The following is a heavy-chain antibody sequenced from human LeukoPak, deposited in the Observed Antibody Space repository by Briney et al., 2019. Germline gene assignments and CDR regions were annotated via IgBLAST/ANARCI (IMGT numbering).Heavy chain of an antibody. J-gene: IGHJ4*02. Sequence: PGGSLRLSCAASEFIFTNYPLHWVRQTPDKRLECVAILSRSGNTKYYADSVRGRFTVSRDNSNNTIYLQMSNLRVEDTAVYYCASDAPTVGTFDYWGLGTLVTVSS. CDR1: EFIFTNYP. V-gene: IGHV3-30-3*01. CDR2: LSRSGNTK. D-gene: IGHD5-12*01. CDR3: ASDAPTVGTFDY.